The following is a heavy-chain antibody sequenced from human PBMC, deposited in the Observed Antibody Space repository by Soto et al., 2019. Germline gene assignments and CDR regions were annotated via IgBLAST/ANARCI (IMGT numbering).Heavy chain of an antibody. D-gene: IGHD2-21*01. Sequence: QITLKESGPTLVKPTQTLTLTCTFSGFSLSTSGVGVGWIRQPPGKALEWLALIYWDDDKRYSPSLKSRLTITKDTSKNHVVLTMTTMDPVDTDTYSCAKCGVRVGFDYWGQGTLVTVSS. CDR1: GFSLSTSGVG. CDR2: IYWDDDK. CDR3: AKCGVRVGFDY. V-gene: IGHV2-5*02. J-gene: IGHJ4*02.